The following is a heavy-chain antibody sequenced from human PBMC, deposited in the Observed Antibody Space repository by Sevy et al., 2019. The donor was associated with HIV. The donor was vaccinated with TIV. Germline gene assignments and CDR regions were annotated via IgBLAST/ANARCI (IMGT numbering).Heavy chain of an antibody. CDR3: ANQGHSSGWYYFDY. Sequence: GGSLRLSCAASGFTFSSYAMSWVRQAPKKGLEWVSTISASGGTTYYADSVKGRFIISRDNSKNTLYLQMNTLRAEDTDVYYCANQGHSSGWYYFDYWGQGTLVTVSS. V-gene: IGHV3-23*01. CDR2: ISASGGTT. D-gene: IGHD6-19*01. J-gene: IGHJ4*02. CDR1: GFTFSSYA.